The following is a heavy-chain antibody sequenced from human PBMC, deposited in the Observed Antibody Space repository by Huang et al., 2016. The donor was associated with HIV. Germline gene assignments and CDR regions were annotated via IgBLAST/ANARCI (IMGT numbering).Heavy chain of an antibody. J-gene: IGHJ6*03. V-gene: IGHV3-74*01. CDR3: AKNPSITAVDSDYYYYYMDV. Sequence: EVQLVESGGGLVQPGGSLRLSCAASGFTFRNHWMHWVRQAPGKGREWGSRINSDGSETSHADSVKGRFTISRDNAQNTVHLHMNSLRAEDTAVYFCAKNPSITAVDSDYYYYYMDVWGKGTTVTVS. CDR1: GFTFRNHW. CDR2: INSDGSET. D-gene: IGHD6-13*01.